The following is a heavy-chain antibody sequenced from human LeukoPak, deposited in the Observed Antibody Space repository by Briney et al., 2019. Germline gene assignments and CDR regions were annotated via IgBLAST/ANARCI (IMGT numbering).Heavy chain of an antibody. D-gene: IGHD5-12*01. V-gene: IGHV3-20*04. CDR2: ISWNGVSI. CDR3: ARVAGGYSYGNTFDY. J-gene: IGHJ4*02. CDR1: GFTFDDYG. Sequence: GGSLTLSCAASGFTFDDYGVPWVRQAPGKGLEWVSGISWNGVSIGYGDSVKGRFTISRDNAKNSLFLQMNSLRTEDTALYYCARVAGGYSYGNTFDYWGQGTLVTVSS.